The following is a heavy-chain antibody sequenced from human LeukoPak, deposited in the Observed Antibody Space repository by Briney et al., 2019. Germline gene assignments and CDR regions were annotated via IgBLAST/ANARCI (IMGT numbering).Heavy chain of an antibody. V-gene: IGHV3-30*02. CDR3: AKDTVKVTTIRRVPHYMDV. J-gene: IGHJ6*03. Sequence: GGSLRLSCGASGFTFNNYGMHWVRQAPGKGLEWVTFIRYDGSNKYYADSVKGRFIISRDNSKNTLYLQMNSLRAEDTAVYYCAKDTVKVTTIRRVPHYMDVWGKGTTVTISS. CDR2: IRYDGSNK. D-gene: IGHD5-12*01. CDR1: GFTFNNYG.